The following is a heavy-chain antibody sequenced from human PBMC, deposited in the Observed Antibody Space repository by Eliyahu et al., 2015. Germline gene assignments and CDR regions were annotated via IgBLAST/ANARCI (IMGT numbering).Heavy chain of an antibody. D-gene: IGHD4-11*01. J-gene: IGHJ6*02. CDR1: GFTFXDYX. V-gene: IGHV3-49*03. CDR2: IRSKAYGGTT. CDR3: TRPNDYSNWEYYGMDV. Sequence: EVQLVESGGCLVXPGRSLRLSCTASGFTFXDYXMSWFRQAPGKGLEWVGFIRSKAYGGTTEYAASVKGRFTISRDDSKSIAYLQMNSLKTEDTAVYYCTRPNDYSNWEYYGMDVWGQGTTVTVSS.